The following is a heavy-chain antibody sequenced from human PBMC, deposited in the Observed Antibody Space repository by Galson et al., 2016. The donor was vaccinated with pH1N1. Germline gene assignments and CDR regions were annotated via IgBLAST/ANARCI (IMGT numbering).Heavy chain of an antibody. J-gene: IGHJ6*02. CDR2: ISYAGSNK. V-gene: IGHV3-30*03. CDR3: ARDLAGWYGMDV. CDR1: GFTFSMYG. Sequence: CAVSGFTFSMYGMHWVRQAPGKGLAWVAVISYAGSNKYYTDSVKGRFTISRDNSKSTLYLQMSSLRADDTAVYYCARDLAGWYGMDVWGPGTTVTVSS. D-gene: IGHD6-19*01.